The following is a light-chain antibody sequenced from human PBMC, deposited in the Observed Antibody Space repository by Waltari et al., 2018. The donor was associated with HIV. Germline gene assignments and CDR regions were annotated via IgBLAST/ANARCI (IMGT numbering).Light chain of an antibody. J-gene: IGKJ3*01. Sequence: DIQMTQSPSTLSASVGDRVTITCRASQSVSTWLAWYQQKPGKAPKLVIYETSSLETGVPSRFTGSGSGTEFTLTTSDVHPDDFATYFSQQMTSFSFGPGTTVEI. V-gene: IGKV1-5*03. CDR3: QQMTSFS. CDR1: QSVSTW. CDR2: ETS.